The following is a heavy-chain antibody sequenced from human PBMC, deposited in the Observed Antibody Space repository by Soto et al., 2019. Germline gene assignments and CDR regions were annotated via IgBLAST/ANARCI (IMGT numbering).Heavy chain of an antibody. Sequence: PGESLKISCKGSGYSFTSYWISWVRQMPGKGLEWMGRIDPSDSYTNYSPSFQGHVTISADKSISTAYLQWSSLKASDTAMYYCAWGIVVVPATASYYYYGMDVWGQGTTVTVSS. J-gene: IGHJ6*02. CDR3: AWGIVVVPATASYYYYGMDV. CDR2: IDPSDSYT. D-gene: IGHD2-2*01. CDR1: GYSFTSYW. V-gene: IGHV5-10-1*01.